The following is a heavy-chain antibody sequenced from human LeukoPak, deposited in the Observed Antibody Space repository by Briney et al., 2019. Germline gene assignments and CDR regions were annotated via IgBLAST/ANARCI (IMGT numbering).Heavy chain of an antibody. CDR1: GYTFRSHD. CDR3: ARESERNDGWFDP. V-gene: IGHV1-8*01. D-gene: IGHD1-1*01. J-gene: IGHJ5*02. CDR2: VSPKTGRT. Sequence: ASVKVSCKASGYTFRSHDINWVRQATGQGREWMGWVSPKTGRTGYAQKFQGRVYMTTNASLSTAYMELSSLRSDDTAVYFCARESERNDGWFDPWGQGTLVTVSS.